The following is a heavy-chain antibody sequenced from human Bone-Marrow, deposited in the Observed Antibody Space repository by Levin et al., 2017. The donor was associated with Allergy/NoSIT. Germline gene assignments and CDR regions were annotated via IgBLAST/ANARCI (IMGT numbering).Heavy chain of an antibody. CDR1: GYNFATYW. CDR2: IEPSDSYT. Sequence: GESLKISCKVSGYNFATYWITWVRQKPGKGLEWMGRIEPSDSYTDYSPSFEGHVTMSADKSINTAYLQWSSLEASDTAIYYCARLDGGGSSPRDFYYYMDVWGKGTTVAVSS. CDR3: ARLDGGGSSPRDFYYYMDV. J-gene: IGHJ6*03. D-gene: IGHD2-15*01. V-gene: IGHV5-10-1*01.